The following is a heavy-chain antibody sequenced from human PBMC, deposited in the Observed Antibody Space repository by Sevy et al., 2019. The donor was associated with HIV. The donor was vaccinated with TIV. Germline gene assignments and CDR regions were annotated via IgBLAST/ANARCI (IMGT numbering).Heavy chain of an antibody. CDR1: GYTLTELS. J-gene: IGHJ4*02. CDR2: FDPEDGET. V-gene: IGHV1-24*01. Sequence: ASVKVSCKVSGYTLTELSMHWVRQAPGKGLEWMGGFDPEDGETIYSQKFQGRVTMTEDTSTETACMELSSLRSEETAVYYCATDLEERGGYSSGWYGGGWGQGTLVTVSS. CDR3: ATDLEERGGYSSGWYGGG. D-gene: IGHD6-19*01.